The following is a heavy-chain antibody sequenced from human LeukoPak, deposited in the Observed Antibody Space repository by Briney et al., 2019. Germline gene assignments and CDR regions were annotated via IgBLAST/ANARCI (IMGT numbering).Heavy chain of an antibody. D-gene: IGHD6-13*01. J-gene: IGHJ4*02. Sequence: PGGSLRLSCAASGFSFSNYWMHWVRQAPAKGLMRVSRISSDARSTNYADSVKGRFTISRDNGKNTLYLQMNSLRAEDTAVYYCARRSADGGYFDDWGLGTLVTVSS. V-gene: IGHV3-74*01. CDR2: ISSDARST. CDR3: ARRSADGGYFDD. CDR1: GFSFSNYW.